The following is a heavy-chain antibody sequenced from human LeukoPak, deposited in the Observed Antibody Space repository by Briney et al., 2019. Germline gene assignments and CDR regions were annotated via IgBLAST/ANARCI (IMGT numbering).Heavy chain of an antibody. CDR2: ITSSGGIT. CDR1: GFTFNSHE. J-gene: IGHJ5*02. Sequence: GGSLRLSCGASGFTFNSHEMHWVRQAPGKGLEWVSYITSSGGITYYADSVKGRFTVSRDNAKNSLFLQMNSLRAEDTAIYYCAGERNCGGDCYQGSWFDPWGQGTLVTVSS. CDR3: AGERNCGGDCYQGSWFDP. D-gene: IGHD2-21*02. V-gene: IGHV3-48*03.